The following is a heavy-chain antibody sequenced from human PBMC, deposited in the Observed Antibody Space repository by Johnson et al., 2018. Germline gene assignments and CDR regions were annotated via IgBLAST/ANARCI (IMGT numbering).Heavy chain of an antibody. D-gene: IGHD3-10*01. V-gene: IGHV3-66*02. CDR3: GRGQGGPMAYVEY. CDR1: GFTFSNYW. CDR2: IYSGGST. J-gene: IGHJ4*02. Sequence: VQLVESGGGLVQPGGSLRLSCVASGFTFSNYWMSWVRQAPGKGLEWVSLIYSGGSTYFADSVKGRFTISRDSYKNTLYLQMNSLRPEDSAVYYCGRGQGGPMAYVEYGGQGILVTVSS.